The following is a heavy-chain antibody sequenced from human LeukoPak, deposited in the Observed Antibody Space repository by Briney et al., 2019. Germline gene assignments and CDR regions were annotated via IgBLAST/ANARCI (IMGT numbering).Heavy chain of an antibody. D-gene: IGHD3-22*01. CDR3: ARITTSTKGSYYYYMDV. J-gene: IGHJ6*03. Sequence: SETLSLTCSVSGGSISSYYWSWIRQPPGKGLEWIGCIYYSGSTNYSPSLESRVTISVDTSKNQFSLKVTSVTAADTAVYYCARITTSTKGSYYYYMDVWGKGTTVTVSS. CDR2: IYYSGST. CDR1: GGSISSYY. V-gene: IGHV4-59*01.